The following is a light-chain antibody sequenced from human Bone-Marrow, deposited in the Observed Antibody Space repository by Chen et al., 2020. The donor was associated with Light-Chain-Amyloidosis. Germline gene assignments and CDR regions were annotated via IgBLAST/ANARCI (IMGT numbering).Light chain of an antibody. CDR3: SSYTITNTLV. CDR1: SSDVGGENH. V-gene: IGLV2-14*01. J-gene: IGLJ1*01. Sequence: QSSLTPPAPVSGSPGPSFTTSCTGTSSDVGGENHVSWYQQHPDKAPKLMIYEVTNRPSWVPDRFSGSKSDNTASLTISGLQTEDEADYFCSSYTITNTLVFGSGTRVTVL. CDR2: EVT.